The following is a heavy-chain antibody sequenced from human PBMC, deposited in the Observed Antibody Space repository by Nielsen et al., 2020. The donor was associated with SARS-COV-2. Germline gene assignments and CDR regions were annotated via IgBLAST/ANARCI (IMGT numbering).Heavy chain of an antibody. J-gene: IGHJ4*02. D-gene: IGHD2-8*01. Sequence: GGSLRLSCAASGFTFSNYWMSWVRQAPGKGLEWVANIKQDGSEKYYVDSVKGRFTISRDNAMNSLYLQMNSLRAEDTAVYYCARGRRYCTNGVCYKLVLPDYWGQGTLVTVSS. V-gene: IGHV3-7*05. CDR1: GFTFSNYW. CDR3: ARGRRYCTNGVCYKLVLPDY. CDR2: IKQDGSEK.